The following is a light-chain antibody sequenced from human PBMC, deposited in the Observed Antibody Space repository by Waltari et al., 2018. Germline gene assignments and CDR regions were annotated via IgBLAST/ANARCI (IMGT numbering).Light chain of an antibody. CDR2: GAS. V-gene: IGKV3-20*01. Sequence: EIVLTQSPGTLSLSPGERATLSCRASQRVSNSYLAWYQQKPGQAPRLLINGASSRAPDIPDRFSGSGSGTDFTLTIRGLEPEDFAVYFCQQYGSSPLTFGGGTKVEIK. CDR3: QQYGSSPLT. J-gene: IGKJ4*01. CDR1: QRVSNSY.